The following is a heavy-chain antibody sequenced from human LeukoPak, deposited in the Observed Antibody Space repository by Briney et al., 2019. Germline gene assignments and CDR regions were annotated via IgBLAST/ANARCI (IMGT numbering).Heavy chain of an antibody. J-gene: IGHJ6*02. CDR1: GYTFTSYD. V-gene: IGHV1-8*01. Sequence: ASVKVSCKASGYTFTSYDINWVRQATGQGLEWMGWMNPNSGNTGYAQKFQGRVTMTRNTSISTAYMELSSLRSEDTAVYYCAREGFVWWELPEDYYYYGMDVWGQGTTVTVSS. CDR3: AREGFVWWELPEDYYYYGMDV. D-gene: IGHD1-26*01. CDR2: MNPNSGNT.